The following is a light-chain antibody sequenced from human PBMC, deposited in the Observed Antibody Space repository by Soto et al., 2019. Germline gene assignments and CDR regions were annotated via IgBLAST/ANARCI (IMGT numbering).Light chain of an antibody. Sequence: DIQITQSPSSLSASIGDRVTITCRASQGISNYLSWHQQKAGKAPRLLIYGASTYQSRVPSRFSGSGSGTDFTLTISNLQPEDVATYYCQEYNTAPRTLGEGNKEEIK. CDR1: QGISNY. J-gene: IGKJ4*01. CDR3: QEYNTAPRT. V-gene: IGKV1-27*01. CDR2: GAS.